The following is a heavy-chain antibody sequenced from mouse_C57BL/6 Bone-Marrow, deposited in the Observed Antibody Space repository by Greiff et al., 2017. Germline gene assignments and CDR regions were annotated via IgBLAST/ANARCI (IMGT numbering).Heavy chain of an antibody. CDR2: ISSGGSYT. CDR1: GFTFSSYG. CDR3: ARHPLYGGFAY. D-gene: IGHD1-1*02. J-gene: IGHJ3*01. V-gene: IGHV5-6*01. Sequence: EVQLVESGGDLVKPGGSLKLSCAASGFTFSSYGMSWVRQTPDKRLEWVATISSGGSYTYYPDSVKGRFTISRDNAKNTLYLQMSSLKSEATAMYYCARHPLYGGFAYWGQGTLVTVSA.